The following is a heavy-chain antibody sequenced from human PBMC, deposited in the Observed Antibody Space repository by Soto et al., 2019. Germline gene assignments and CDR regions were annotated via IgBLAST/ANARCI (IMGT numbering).Heavy chain of an antibody. CDR1: GFTFSSYW. CDR3: ASPNYYDSSGYRDLWGAFDI. J-gene: IGHJ3*02. D-gene: IGHD3-22*01. CDR2: INSDGSST. Sequence: GGSLRLSXAASGFTFSSYWMHWVRQAPGKGLVWVSRINSDGSSTSYADSVKGRFTISRDNAKNTLYLQMNSLRAEDTAVYYCASPNYYDSSGYRDLWGAFDIWGQGTMVTVSS. V-gene: IGHV3-74*01.